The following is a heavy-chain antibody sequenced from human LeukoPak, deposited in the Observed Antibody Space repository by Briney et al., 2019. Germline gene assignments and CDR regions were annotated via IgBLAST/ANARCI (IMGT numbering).Heavy chain of an antibody. V-gene: IGHV4-61*02. CDR1: GGSLSSDSYN. J-gene: IGHJ4*02. CDR2: IYTSGST. D-gene: IGHD5-12*01. CDR3: ARCTITPYYFDY. Sequence: PSETLSLTCTVSGGSLSSDSYNWSWIRQPAGKGLEWIGRIYTSGSTNFSPSLKSRVTISVDTSKNQFSLKLSSVTAADTAVYYCARCTITPYYFDYWGQGTLVTVSS.